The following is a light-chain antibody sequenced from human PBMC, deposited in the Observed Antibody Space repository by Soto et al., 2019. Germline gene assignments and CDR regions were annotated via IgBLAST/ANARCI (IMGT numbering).Light chain of an antibody. CDR1: QRIGSG. CDR2: KAS. J-gene: IGKJ1*01. CDR3: QQYDFYWT. V-gene: IGKV1-5*03. Sequence: DIQMTQSPSTLSASVGDRVTITCRASQRIGSGLAWYQQKPGKAPKLLIYKASTLESVVPLRFSGSGSGTEFTLTITSLQPDDFATYYCQQYDFYWTFGQGTKVEIK.